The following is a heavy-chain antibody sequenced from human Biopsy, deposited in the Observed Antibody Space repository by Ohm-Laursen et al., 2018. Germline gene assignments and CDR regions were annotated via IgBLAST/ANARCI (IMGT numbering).Heavy chain of an antibody. CDR1: GFIFTDYT. CDR2: ITGNGGRT. CDR3: ATLSRRLAADY. D-gene: IGHD6-19*01. Sequence: SLRLSCSASGFIFTDYTMNWVRQAPGKGLEWVSAITGNGGRTFYADSVKGRFSISRDNTRDTLSLQLNSLRVDDTGIYYCATLSRRLAADYWGQGTLVTVSS. V-gene: IGHV3-23*01. J-gene: IGHJ4*02.